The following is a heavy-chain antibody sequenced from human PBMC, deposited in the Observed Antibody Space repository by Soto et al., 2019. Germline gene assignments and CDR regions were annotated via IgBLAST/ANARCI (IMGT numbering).Heavy chain of an antibody. CDR1: GYTFTSYY. CDR2: INPSGGST. J-gene: IGHJ6*02. CDR3: AANYYGSGSSHDYYYGMDV. Sequence: GAAVKVSCKASGYTFTSYYMHWVRQAPGQGLEWMGIINPSGGSTSYAQKFQGRVTMTRDTSTSTVYMELSSLRSEDTAVYYCAANYYGSGSSHDYYYGMDVWGQGTTVTVSS. V-gene: IGHV1-46*01. D-gene: IGHD3-10*01.